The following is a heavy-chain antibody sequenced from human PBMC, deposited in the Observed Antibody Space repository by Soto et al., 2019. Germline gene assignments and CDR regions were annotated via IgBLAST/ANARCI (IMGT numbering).Heavy chain of an antibody. J-gene: IGHJ3*02. CDR3: ARDRGVEKATVDDAFDI. V-gene: IGHV1-69*12. Sequence: QVQLVQSGAEVKKPGSSVKVSCKASGGTFSSYAISWVRQAPGQGLEWMGGIIPIFGTANYAQKFQGRVTITADESTSTAYMELSSLRSEDTTVYYCARDRGVEKATVDDAFDIWGQGTMFTVSS. CDR1: GGTFSSYA. D-gene: IGHD4-4*01. CDR2: IIPIFGTA.